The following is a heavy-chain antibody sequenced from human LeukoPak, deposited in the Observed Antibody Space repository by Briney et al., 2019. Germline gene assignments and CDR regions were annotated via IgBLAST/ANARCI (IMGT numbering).Heavy chain of an antibody. V-gene: IGHV3-23*01. CDR1: GFTFSSYS. CDR2: ISGSGGST. CDR3: AKDPDYYDALDV. Sequence: GGSLRLSCAASGFTFSSYSMNWVRQAPGKGLEWVSDISGSGGSTYYADSVRGRFTISRDNSKNTLYLQMNSLRAEDAAVYYCAKDPDYYDALDVWGQGTTVTVSS. J-gene: IGHJ6*02. D-gene: IGHD3-16*01.